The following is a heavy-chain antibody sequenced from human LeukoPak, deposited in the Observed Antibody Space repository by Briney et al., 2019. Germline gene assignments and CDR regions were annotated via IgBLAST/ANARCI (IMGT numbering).Heavy chain of an antibody. CDR2: IYSGGST. CDR3: ARGASLYSSGWYYPY. V-gene: IGHV3-66*02. CDR1: GFTVNNNY. D-gene: IGHD6-19*01. J-gene: IGHJ4*02. Sequence: GGSLRLSCAVSGFTVNNNYMSWVRQAPGKGLEWVSVIYSGGSTYHADSVKGRFTISRDNSKSTLYLQMNSLKAEDTAVYYCARGASLYSSGWYYPYWGQGTLVTVS.